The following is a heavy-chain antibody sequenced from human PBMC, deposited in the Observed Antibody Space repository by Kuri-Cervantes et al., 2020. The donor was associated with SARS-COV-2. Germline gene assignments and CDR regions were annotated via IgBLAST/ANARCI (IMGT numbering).Heavy chain of an antibody. CDR3: ARDADDSSGYDYFDY. CDR1: GFTFSSYA. Sequence: GESLKISCAASGFTFSSYAMHWVRQAPGRGLEWVAVISYDGSNKYYADSVKGRFTISRDNSKNTLYLQMNSLRAEDTAVYYCARDADDSSGYDYFDYWGQGTLVTVSS. V-gene: IGHV3-30*04. D-gene: IGHD3-22*01. J-gene: IGHJ4*02. CDR2: ISYDGSNK.